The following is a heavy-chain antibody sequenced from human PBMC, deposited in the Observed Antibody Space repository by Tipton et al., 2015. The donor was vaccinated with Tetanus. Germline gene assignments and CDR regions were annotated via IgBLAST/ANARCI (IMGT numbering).Heavy chain of an antibody. V-gene: IGHV4-34*01. CDR1: GGSFSGYY. CDR2: INHSGST. D-gene: IGHD3-10*01. J-gene: IGHJ4*02. Sequence: TLSLTCAVYGGSFSGYYWSWIRQPPGKGLEWIGEINHSGSTNYNPSLKSRVTISVDTSKNQFSLKLSSVTAADTAVYFCARGGTMVHGVILQDHFYYWGQGTLVTVSS. CDR3: ARGGTMVHGVILQDHFYY.